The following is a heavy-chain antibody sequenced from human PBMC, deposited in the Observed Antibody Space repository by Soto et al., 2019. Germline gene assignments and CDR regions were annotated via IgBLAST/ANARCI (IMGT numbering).Heavy chain of an antibody. Sequence: GGSLRLSCAASGFTFSDYYMSWIRQAPGKGLEWVSYISSSSSYTNYADSVKGRFTISRDNAKNSLYLQMNSLRAEDTAVYYCARGLVPGRPVLRFLEWSTNGMDVWGQGTTVTVSS. J-gene: IGHJ6*02. CDR1: GFTFSDYY. D-gene: IGHD3-3*01. V-gene: IGHV3-11*06. CDR2: ISSSSSYT. CDR3: ARGLVPGRPVLRFLEWSTNGMDV.